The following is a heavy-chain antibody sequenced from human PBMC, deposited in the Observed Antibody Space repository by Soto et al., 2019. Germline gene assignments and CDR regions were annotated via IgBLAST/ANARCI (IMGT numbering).Heavy chain of an antibody. CDR3: ARDRSGSYNWFDP. Sequence: ASVKVSCKASGGTFSSYAISWVRQAPGQGLEWMGGIIPILGIANYAQKFQGRVTITADKSTSTAYMELSSLRSEDTAVYYCARDRSGSYNWFDPWCQGTLVTVSS. D-gene: IGHD1-26*01. CDR2: IIPILGIA. V-gene: IGHV1-69*10. CDR1: GGTFSSYA. J-gene: IGHJ5*02.